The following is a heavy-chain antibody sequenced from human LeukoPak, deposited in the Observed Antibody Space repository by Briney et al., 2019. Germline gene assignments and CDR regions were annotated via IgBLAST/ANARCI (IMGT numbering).Heavy chain of an antibody. D-gene: IGHD3-9*01. V-gene: IGHV3-30*02. CDR2: IRYDGSNK. Sequence: GGSLRLSCTASGFTFGDYAMSWFRQAPGKGLEWVAFIRYDGSNKYYADSVKGRFTISRDNSKNTLYLQMNSLRAEDTAVYYCAKDPLTGYWGQGTLVTVSS. J-gene: IGHJ4*02. CDR3: AKDPLTGY. CDR1: GFTFGDYA.